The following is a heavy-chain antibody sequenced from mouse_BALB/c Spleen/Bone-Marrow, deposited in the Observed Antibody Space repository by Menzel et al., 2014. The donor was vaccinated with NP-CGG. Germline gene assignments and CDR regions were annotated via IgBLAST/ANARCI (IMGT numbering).Heavy chain of an antibody. CDR2: INPGSGGT. J-gene: IGHJ4*01. CDR1: GHAFTNYL. Sequence: VQLQQSGAELVRPGTSVKVSCKASGHAFTNYLLEWVKQRPGQGLEWIGVINPGSGGTKYNEKFKGKATLTVDKSSSTAYMQLSSLTPDDSAVYFCARRNRDYYAMDYWGQGTSVTVSS. V-gene: IGHV1-54*01. CDR3: ARRNRDYYAMDY.